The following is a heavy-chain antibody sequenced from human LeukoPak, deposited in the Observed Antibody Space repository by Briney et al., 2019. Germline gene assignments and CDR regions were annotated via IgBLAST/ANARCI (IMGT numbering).Heavy chain of an antibody. D-gene: IGHD3-10*01. CDR3: ARRSITMVRGVRDFLDY. V-gene: IGHV1-2*02. CDR1: GYTFTGYY. Sequence: GASVKVSCKASGYTFTGYYMHWVRQAPGQGLEWMGWINPNSGGTNYAQKFQGRVTMTRDTSISTAYMELSRLRSDDTAVYYCARRSITMVRGVRDFLDYWGQGTLVTVSS. J-gene: IGHJ4*02. CDR2: INPNSGGT.